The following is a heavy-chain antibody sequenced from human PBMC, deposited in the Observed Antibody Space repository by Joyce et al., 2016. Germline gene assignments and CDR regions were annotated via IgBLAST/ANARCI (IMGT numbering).Heavy chain of an antibody. J-gene: IGHJ3*01. CDR1: GYTFTYNY. V-gene: IGHV1-2*02. CDR2: FNTNAGGT. CDR3: ARALSGDVFDF. Sequence: QVQLVQSGPEMKNPGASVRFSCKASGYTFTYNYIHWVRQAPGQGPEWMGWFNTNAGGTDYAQKFQGRVTMTRDTSISTAYMELSRLRSDDTAVYFCARALSGDVFDFWGQGTMVTVSS. D-gene: IGHD1-26*01.